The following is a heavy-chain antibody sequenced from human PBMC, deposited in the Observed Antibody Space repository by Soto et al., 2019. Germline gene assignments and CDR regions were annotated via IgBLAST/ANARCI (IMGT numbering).Heavy chain of an antibody. CDR3: ARDGDPGYAFWSGPLGGGRFDP. CDR1: GGTFGNTA. D-gene: IGHD3-3*01. CDR2: IVPLFGKA. Sequence: QVHLVQSGAEVTEPGSSVNVSCKTSGGTFGNTAVTWVRQVPGPGLEWIGGIVPLFGKANYARKFRGRGRITADESTTTAYMHLSSLRADDTAIYYCARDGDPGYAFWSGPLGGGRFDPWGQGTLVTVSS. V-gene: IGHV1-69*12. J-gene: IGHJ5*02.